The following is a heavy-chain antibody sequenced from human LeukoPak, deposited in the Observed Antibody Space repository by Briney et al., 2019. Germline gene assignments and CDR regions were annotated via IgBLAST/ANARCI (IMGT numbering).Heavy chain of an antibody. CDR2: VSTSGGST. V-gene: IGHV3-23*01. J-gene: IGHJ4*02. CDR1: GFTFSSYA. CDR3: AKDQVYGSGSLPGY. Sequence: GGSLRLSCAASGFTFSSYAMSWVRQTPGKGLEWVSAVSTSGGSTYYADSVRGRFTISRDNSKNTLYLQMNSLRAEDTAVYYCAKDQVYGSGSLPGYWGQGTLVTVSS. D-gene: IGHD3-10*01.